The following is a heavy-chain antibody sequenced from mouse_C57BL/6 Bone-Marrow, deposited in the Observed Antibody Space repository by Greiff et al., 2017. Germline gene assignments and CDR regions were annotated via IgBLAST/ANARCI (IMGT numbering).Heavy chain of an antibody. CDR1: GYSITSGYY. V-gene: IGHV3-6*01. CDR2: ISYDGSN. D-gene: IGHD2-2*01. J-gene: IGHJ4*01. Sequence: ESGPGLVKPSQSLSLTCSVTGYSITSGYYWNWIRQFPGNKLEWMGYISYDGSNNYNPSLKNRISITRDTSKTQFFLKLNSVTTEDTATYYCARGGYGASYYAMDYWGQGTSVTVSS. CDR3: ARGGYGASYYAMDY.